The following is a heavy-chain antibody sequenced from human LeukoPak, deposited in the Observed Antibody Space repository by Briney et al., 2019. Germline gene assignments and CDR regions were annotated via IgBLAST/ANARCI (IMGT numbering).Heavy chain of an antibody. CDR2: INPSGGST. V-gene: IGHV1-46*01. CDR1: GYTFTSYY. Sequence: GASVKVSCKASGYTFTSYYMHWVRQAPGQGLEWMGIINPSGGSTSYAQKFQGRVTMTRDTSTSTVYMELSSLRSEDTAVYYCARVLRPVAGYYYYGMDVWGQGTTVTVSS. J-gene: IGHJ6*02. D-gene: IGHD6-19*01. CDR3: ARVLRPVAGYYYYGMDV.